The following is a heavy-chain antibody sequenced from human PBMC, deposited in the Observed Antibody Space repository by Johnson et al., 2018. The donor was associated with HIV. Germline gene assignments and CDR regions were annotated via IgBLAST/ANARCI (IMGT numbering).Heavy chain of an antibody. CDR3: AKAHPRADDAFDI. CDR2: IAYDGSNK. V-gene: IGHV3-30*18. Sequence: QVQLVESGGGVVQPGRSLRLSCAASGFTFSSYGMHWVRQAPGKGLEWVAVIAYDGSNKYYADSVKGRFTISRDNSENTMYLQMNSLRAEDTAVYYCAKAHPRADDAFDIWGQGTMVTVSS. CDR1: GFTFSSYG. J-gene: IGHJ3*02.